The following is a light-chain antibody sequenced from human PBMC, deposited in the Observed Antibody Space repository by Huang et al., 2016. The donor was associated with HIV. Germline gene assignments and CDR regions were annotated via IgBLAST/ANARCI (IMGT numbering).Light chain of an antibody. V-gene: IGKV1-39*01. CDR2: GAS. J-gene: IGKJ1*01. CDR3: QQSYSTPRT. CDR1: QSMSSY. Sequence: DIQMTQSPSSLSASVGDRGTITCRASQSMSSYLNWYQQRVGKAPKLLIYGASSLQSGVPSRFSGSGSGTDFTLTIISLQPEDFATYYCQQSYSTPRTFGQGTKVESK.